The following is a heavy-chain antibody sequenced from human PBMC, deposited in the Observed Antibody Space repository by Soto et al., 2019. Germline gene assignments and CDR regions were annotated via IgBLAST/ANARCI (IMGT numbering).Heavy chain of an antibody. V-gene: IGHV1-18*04. CDR1: GYTFTSYG. Sequence: GASVKVPCKASGYTFTSYGISWVRQAPGQGLEWMGWISAYNGNTNYAQKLQGRVTMTTDTSTSTAYMELRSLRSDDTAVYYCARDQGGELPYYYYGMDVWGQGTTVTVSS. D-gene: IGHD1-7*01. CDR3: ARDQGGELPYYYYGMDV. CDR2: ISAYNGNT. J-gene: IGHJ6*02.